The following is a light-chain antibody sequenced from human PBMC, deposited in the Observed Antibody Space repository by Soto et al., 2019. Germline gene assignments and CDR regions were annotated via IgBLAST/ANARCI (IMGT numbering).Light chain of an antibody. V-gene: IGKV1-27*01. Sequence: DIQMTQSPSSLSASVGDTVTITCRASQDISNYLTWYQQKPGRVPKVLIYAASTLQSGVPSRFSAIGSGTYFTFTISSLQPEDVATYYCQKYNRAPLTFGGGTKVDIK. CDR2: AAS. J-gene: IGKJ4*01. CDR1: QDISNY. CDR3: QKYNRAPLT.